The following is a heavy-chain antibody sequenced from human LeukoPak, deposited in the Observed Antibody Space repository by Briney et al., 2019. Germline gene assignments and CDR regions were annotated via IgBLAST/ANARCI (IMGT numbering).Heavy chain of an antibody. J-gene: IGHJ4*02. V-gene: IGHV3-74*01. CDR3: ATAGNYRFDY. CDR2: MNSDGSIT. CDR1: GFTFRTYW. D-gene: IGHD1-7*01. Sequence: GGPLRLSCAASGFTFRTYWMHWVRQVPGKGLVWVSRMNSDGSITNYADSVKGRFTISRDNAKNTLYLQMNSLTTEDTAVYYCATAGNYRFDYWGQGTLVTVSS.